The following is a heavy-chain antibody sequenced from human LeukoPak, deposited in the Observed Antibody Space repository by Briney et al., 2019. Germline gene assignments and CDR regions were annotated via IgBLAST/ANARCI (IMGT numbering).Heavy chain of an antibody. Sequence: GGSLRLSCAASVFTFSNHDMSWVRQAPGKGLEWVSDISGSGGTLYYADSVKGRFAISRDNSRNTLYLQMNSLRAEDTAVYYCAKVKGITMVRGLIYYYYGLDVWGQGTTVTVSS. CDR1: VFTFSNHD. J-gene: IGHJ6*02. D-gene: IGHD3-10*01. CDR3: AKVKGITMVRGLIYYYYGLDV. CDR2: ISGSGGTL. V-gene: IGHV3-23*01.